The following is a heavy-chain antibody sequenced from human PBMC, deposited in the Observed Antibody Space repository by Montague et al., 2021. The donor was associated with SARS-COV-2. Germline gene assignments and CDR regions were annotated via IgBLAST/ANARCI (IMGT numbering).Heavy chain of an antibody. CDR2: IYYTGST. V-gene: IGHV4-39*07. J-gene: IGHJ6*02. Sequence: SETLSLTCTVSGGSISSSSYYWGWIRQPPGKGLEWIGSIYYTGSTYYTPSLKSRVTISVDTSKNQFSLKLSSVTAADTAVYYCASDTRIAMLVVVTRYGLDVWGQGTTVTVSS. CDR1: GGSISSSSYY. D-gene: IGHD3-22*01. CDR3: ASDTRIAMLVVVTRYGLDV.